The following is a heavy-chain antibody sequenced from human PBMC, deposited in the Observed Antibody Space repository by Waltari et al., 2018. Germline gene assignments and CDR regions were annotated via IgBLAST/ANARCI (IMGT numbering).Heavy chain of an antibody. CDR2: IRGSGGST. CDR1: GFTFSSYA. CDR3: AKGEAMATIVDY. D-gene: IGHD5-12*01. J-gene: IGHJ4*02. V-gene: IGHV3-23*01. Sequence: EVQLLESGGGLVQPGGSLRLSCAASGFTFSSYAMSWVRQAPGKGLEWVSAIRGSGGSTYYADSVKGRFTISRDNSKTTLYLQMNSLRAEDTAVYDCAKGEAMATIVDYWGQGTLVTVSS.